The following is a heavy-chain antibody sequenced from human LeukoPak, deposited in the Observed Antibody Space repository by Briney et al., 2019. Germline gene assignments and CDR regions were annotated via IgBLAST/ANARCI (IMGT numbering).Heavy chain of an antibody. Sequence: SETLSLTCIVSGGSISTSYYYWAWIRQPPGKGLEWIGNIHNSESTYYNPSLKSRVTISVDTSKNQFSLKLSSVTAADTAVYYCARHQTYYYDSSGYSLFDYWGQGTLVTVSS. D-gene: IGHD3-22*01. CDR3: ARHQTYYYDSSGYSLFDY. V-gene: IGHV4-39*01. CDR2: IHNSEST. CDR1: GGSISTSYYY. J-gene: IGHJ4*02.